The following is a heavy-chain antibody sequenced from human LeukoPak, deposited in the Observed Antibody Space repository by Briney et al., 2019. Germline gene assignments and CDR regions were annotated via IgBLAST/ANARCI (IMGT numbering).Heavy chain of an antibody. Sequence: SETLSLTCTVSGGSISSSRYYWGWIRQPPGKGLEWFVSIYYSGSTYYNPSLKSSVTISVETSNNQVVLKLSSVTAADTTVYYCARAVEYDRSGYWRAEYFHQWGQGTLVTVSS. V-gene: IGHV4-39*01. CDR2: IYYSGST. D-gene: IGHD3-22*01. CDR3: ARAVEYDRSGYWRAEYFHQ. J-gene: IGHJ1*01. CDR1: GGSISSSRYY.